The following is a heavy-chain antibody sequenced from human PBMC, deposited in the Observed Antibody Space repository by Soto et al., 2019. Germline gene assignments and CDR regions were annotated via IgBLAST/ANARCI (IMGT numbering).Heavy chain of an antibody. D-gene: IGHD3-22*01. Sequence: GGSLRLSCAASGFSFSSYSMNWVRQAPGKGLEWVAFISNDGSITDYADSVKGRFTISRDNSKDTLYLQMNSPRAEDTALYYCARQLITFYYDRSGRAWFDPWGQGTLVTVSS. CDR1: GFSFSSYS. V-gene: IGHV3-30*03. CDR2: ISNDGSIT. J-gene: IGHJ5*02. CDR3: ARQLITFYYDRSGRAWFDP.